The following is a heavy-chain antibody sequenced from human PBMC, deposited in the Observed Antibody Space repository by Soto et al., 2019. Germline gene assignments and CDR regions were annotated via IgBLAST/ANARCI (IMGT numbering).Heavy chain of an antibody. J-gene: IGHJ4*02. CDR1: GYTFTGYY. CDR2: INPNSGGT. Sequence: AASVKVSCKASGYTFTGYYMHWVRQAPGQGLEWMGWINPNSGGTNYAQKFQGWVTMTRDTSISTAYMELSRLRSDDTAVYYCARVAYSSGWYIVDYWGQGTLVTVS. V-gene: IGHV1-2*04. CDR3: ARVAYSSGWYIVDY. D-gene: IGHD6-19*01.